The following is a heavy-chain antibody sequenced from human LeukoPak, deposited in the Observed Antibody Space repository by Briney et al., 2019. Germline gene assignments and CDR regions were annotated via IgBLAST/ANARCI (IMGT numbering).Heavy chain of an antibody. J-gene: IGHJ5*02. CDR2: IRSNSDGGTI. V-gene: IGHV3-15*07. Sequence: GGSLRLSCATSGFTFSNAWMNWVRQAPGKGLEWVGRIRSNSDGGTIDYAAPVKGRFTLSRDDSKTTLYLQMNSLQTEDTAVYYCARHPHPDYSNYVVMTHWFDPWGQGTLVTVSS. D-gene: IGHD4-11*01. CDR1: GFTFSNAW. CDR3: ARHPHPDYSNYVVMTHWFDP.